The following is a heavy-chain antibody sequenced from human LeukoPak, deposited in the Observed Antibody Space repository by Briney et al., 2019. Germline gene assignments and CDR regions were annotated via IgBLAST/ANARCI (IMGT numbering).Heavy chain of an antibody. CDR2: IYYSGST. D-gene: IGHD3-10*01. CDR3: AKRSYDSGSHDY. V-gene: IGHV4-61*08. Sequence: PSQTLSLTWTVSGGSISSGDYYWSWIRQPPGKGLEWIGYIYYSGSTNYNPSLKSRVTISVDTSKNQFSLKLSSVTAADTAVYYCAKRSYDSGSHDYWGQGTLVTVSS. J-gene: IGHJ4*02. CDR1: GGSISSGDYY.